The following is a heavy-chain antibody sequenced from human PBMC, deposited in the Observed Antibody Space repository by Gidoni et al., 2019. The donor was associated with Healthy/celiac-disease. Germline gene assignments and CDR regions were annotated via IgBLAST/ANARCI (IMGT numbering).Heavy chain of an antibody. CDR2: IVVGSGNT. CDR1: GFTFTSSS. CDR3: AAGYTTYYYYGMDV. D-gene: IGHD1-26*01. V-gene: IGHV1-58*01. Sequence: QMQLVQSGPEVKQPGTSVKVSCKASGFTFTSSSVQLVRQERGQRLEWIGWIVVGSGNTNYAQKCQERVTITRDVSTSTAYMELSSLRSEDTAVYYCAAGYTTYYYYGMDVWGQGTTVTVSS. J-gene: IGHJ6*02.